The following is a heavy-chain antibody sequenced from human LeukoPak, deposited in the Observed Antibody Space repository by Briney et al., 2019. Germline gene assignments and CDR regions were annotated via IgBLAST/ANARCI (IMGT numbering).Heavy chain of an antibody. CDR3: AKDSEEGYCSSTSCSLGAFDI. CDR1: GFTFDDYA. Sequence: GRSLRLSCAASGFTFDDYAMHWVRQAPGKGLEWVSGISWNSGSIGYADSVKGRFTISRDNVKNSLYLQMNSLRAEDTALYYCAKDSEEGYCSSTSCSLGAFDIWGQGTMVTVSS. J-gene: IGHJ3*02. D-gene: IGHD2-2*01. V-gene: IGHV3-9*01. CDR2: ISWNSGSI.